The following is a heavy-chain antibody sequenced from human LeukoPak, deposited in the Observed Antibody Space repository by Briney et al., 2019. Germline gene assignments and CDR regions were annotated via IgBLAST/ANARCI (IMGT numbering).Heavy chain of an antibody. V-gene: IGHV3-23*01. D-gene: IGHD6-19*01. Sequence: SGGSLRLSCAASGFTFSSYGMSWVRQAPGKGLEWGSAISGSGGSTYYADSVKGRFTISRDNSKNTLYLQMNSLRAEDTAVYYCAKGTARIAVAGKFDYWGQGTLVTVSS. CDR3: AKGTARIAVAGKFDY. CDR1: GFTFSSYG. CDR2: ISGSGGST. J-gene: IGHJ4*02.